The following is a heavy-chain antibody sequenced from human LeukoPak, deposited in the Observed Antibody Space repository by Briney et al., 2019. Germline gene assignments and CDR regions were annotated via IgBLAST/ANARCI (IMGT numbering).Heavy chain of an antibody. CDR1: GFTFNTYA. CDR3: ARDRNYPSAFDI. D-gene: IGHD1-7*01. Sequence: GRSLRLSCEASGFTFNTYAMHWVRQPPGKGLEWVALISYDGSDKIYTDSVKGRFTISRDNSESTLYLQMDSLRGDDAAVYYCARDRNYPSAFDIWGQGTMVTVSS. V-gene: IGHV3-30*03. CDR2: ISYDGSDK. J-gene: IGHJ3*02.